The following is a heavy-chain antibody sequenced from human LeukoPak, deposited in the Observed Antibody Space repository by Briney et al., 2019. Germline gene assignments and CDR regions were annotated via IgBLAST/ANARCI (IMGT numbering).Heavy chain of an antibody. CDR2: ISAYNGNT. CDR1: GYTFTSYG. V-gene: IGHV1-18*01. D-gene: IGHD5-12*01. J-gene: IGHJ4*02. CDR3: AREGRDGYNYGSSFDY. Sequence: ASVKVSCKATGYTFTSYGISWVRQARGQGLEWMGWISAYNGNTNYAQKLQGRVTMTTDTSTSTAYMELRSMRSDDTAVYYCAREGRDGYNYGSSFDYWGQGTPVTVSS.